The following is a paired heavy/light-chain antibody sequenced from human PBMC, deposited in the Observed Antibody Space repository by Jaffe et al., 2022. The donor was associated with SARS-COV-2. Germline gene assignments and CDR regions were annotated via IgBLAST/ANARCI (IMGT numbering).Light chain of an antibody. CDR3: GTWDYSLSAVV. V-gene: IGLV1-51*01. J-gene: IGLJ2*01. CDR1: SSNIGNNY. CDR2: DNN. Sequence: QSVLTQPPSVSAAPGQKVTISCSGSSSNIGNNYVSWYQHLPGTAPKVLIYDNNKRPSGIPDRFSGSKSGTSATLGITGLQTGDEADYFCGTWDYSLSAVVFGGGTKVTVL.
Heavy chain of an antibody. Sequence: EVQLVESGGGLVQPGGSLRLSCAATGFPFSSYQMNWVRQAPGKGLEWVSYISSSGTSIYYADSLQGRFTISRDNAKNSLYLQMNSLRAEDTALYYCARQWNYQNPLDYWGHGTLVTVSS. J-gene: IGHJ4*01. CDR3: ARQWNYQNPLDY. CDR1: GFPFSSYQ. D-gene: IGHD1-7*01. CDR2: ISSSGTSI. V-gene: IGHV3-48*03.